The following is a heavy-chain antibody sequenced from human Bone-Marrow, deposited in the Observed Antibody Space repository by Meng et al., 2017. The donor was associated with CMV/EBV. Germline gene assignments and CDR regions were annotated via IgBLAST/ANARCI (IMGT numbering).Heavy chain of an antibody. CDR3: ARAAAAAGTIYYYGMDV. Sequence: ASVKVSCKASGYTFTSYGISWVRQAPGQGLEWMGWISAYNGNTNYAQKLQGRVTMTTDTSTSTAYMELRSLRSDDAAVYYCARAAAAAGTIYYYGMDVWGQGTTVTVYS. D-gene: IGHD6-13*01. CDR2: ISAYNGNT. J-gene: IGHJ6*01. CDR1: GYTFTSYG. V-gene: IGHV1-18*01.